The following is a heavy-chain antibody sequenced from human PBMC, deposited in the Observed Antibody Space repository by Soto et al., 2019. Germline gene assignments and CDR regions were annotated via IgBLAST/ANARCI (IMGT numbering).Heavy chain of an antibody. J-gene: IGHJ6*02. V-gene: IGHV4-39*01. Sequence: SETLSLTCSVSGASIRSSISYWGWIRQSPGKGLDWIGSVYYSGLTHYNPSFRGRVAIFVDTSKNQFSVRLNSVTAADTAVYCCARLPAAGVAAGGTMDVWRQWTTVTVSS. D-gene: IGHD6-13*01. CDR1: GASIRSSISY. CDR2: VYYSGLT. CDR3: ARLPAAGVAAGGTMDV.